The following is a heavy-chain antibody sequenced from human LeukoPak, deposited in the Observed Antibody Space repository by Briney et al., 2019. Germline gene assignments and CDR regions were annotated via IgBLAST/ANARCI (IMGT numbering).Heavy chain of an antibody. Sequence: SETLSLTCTVSGGSISYYYWTWIRQPPGKGLEWIGSIYYSGSTNYNPSLKSRVTISVDTSKNQFSLNLSSVTAADTAVYYCARKVEYWGQGILVTVSS. CDR3: ARKVEY. V-gene: IGHV4-59*01. J-gene: IGHJ4*02. CDR2: IYYSGST. CDR1: GGSISYYY.